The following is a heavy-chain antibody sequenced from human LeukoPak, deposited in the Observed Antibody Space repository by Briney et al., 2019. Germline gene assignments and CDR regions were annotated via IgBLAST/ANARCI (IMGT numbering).Heavy chain of an antibody. CDR3: ASDSYSPEYLQH. J-gene: IGHJ1*01. CDR2: IYSGGST. D-gene: IGHD2-15*01. V-gene: IGHV3-66*01. Sequence: GGSLRLSCAASGFSVSNNYMSRVRQAPGKGLEWVSVIYSGGSTFYADSVKGRFTISRDNSKNTLYLQMNSLRAEDTAVYYCASDSYSPEYLQHWGQGTLVTVSS. CDR1: GFSVSNNY.